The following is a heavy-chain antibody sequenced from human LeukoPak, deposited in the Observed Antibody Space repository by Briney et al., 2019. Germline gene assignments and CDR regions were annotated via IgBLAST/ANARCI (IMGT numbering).Heavy chain of an antibody. V-gene: IGHV1-2*02. CDR1: GYTFTGYY. J-gene: IGHJ3*02. D-gene: IGHD1-26*01. CDR3: AHKGGSGSYYFRGTYDAFDI. Sequence: GASVKVSCKASGYTFTGYYMHWVRQAPGQGLEWMGWINPNSGDTNYAQKFQGRVTMTRDTSISTAYMELSRLRSDDTAVYYCAHKGGSGSYYFRGTYDAFDIWGQGTMVTVSS. CDR2: INPNSGDT.